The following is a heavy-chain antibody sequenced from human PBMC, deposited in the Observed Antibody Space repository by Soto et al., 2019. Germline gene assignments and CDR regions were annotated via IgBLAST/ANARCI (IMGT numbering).Heavy chain of an antibody. V-gene: IGHV4-39*01. CDR2: IYYSGST. Sequence: SETLSLTCTVSGGSISSSSYYWGWIRQPPGKGLEWIGSIYYSGSTYYNPSLKSRVTISVDTSKSQFSLKLSSVTAADTAVYYCARGRVASFDYWGQGTLVTVSS. J-gene: IGHJ4*02. D-gene: IGHD2-21*01. CDR1: GGSISSSSYY. CDR3: ARGRVASFDY.